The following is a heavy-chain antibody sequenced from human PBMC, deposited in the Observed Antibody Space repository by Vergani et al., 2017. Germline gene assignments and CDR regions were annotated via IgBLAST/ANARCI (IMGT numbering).Heavy chain of an antibody. Sequence: VQQVESGGGVVQPGTSLRLSCVVSGFALNRHAMYWVRQAPGKGLEWVVGISFDGTNEYYPDLVKGRFTISRDIAKNTLYLQVRSLRLEDTGVYHCVRDRGLCAGGRCYTEAWDYWGQGTPVTVSS. CDR1: GFALNRHA. CDR3: VRDRGLCAGGRCYTEAWDY. CDR2: ISFDGTNE. D-gene: IGHD2-2*02. J-gene: IGHJ4*02. V-gene: IGHV3-30-3*01.